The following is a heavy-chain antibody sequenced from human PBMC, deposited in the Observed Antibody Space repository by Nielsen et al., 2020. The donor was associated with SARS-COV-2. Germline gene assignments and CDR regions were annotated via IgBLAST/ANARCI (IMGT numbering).Heavy chain of an antibody. CDR3: AKDDVVRGDAFDI. V-gene: IGHV3-23*01. J-gene: IGHJ3*02. CDR2: ISGSGGST. Sequence: GESLKISCAASGFTFSSYAMSWVRQAPGKGLEWVSAISGSGGSTYYADSVKGRFSISRDNSKNTLYLQMHSLRVEDTAVYYCAKDDVVRGDAFDIWGQGTMVTVSS. D-gene: IGHD3-10*01. CDR1: GFTFSSYA.